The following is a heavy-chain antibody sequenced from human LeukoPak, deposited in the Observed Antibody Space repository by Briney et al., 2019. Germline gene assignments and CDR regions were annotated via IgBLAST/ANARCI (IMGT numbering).Heavy chain of an antibody. D-gene: IGHD5-24*01. CDR1: GGSISSYY. J-gene: IGHJ4*02. Sequence: SETLSLTCTVSGGSISSYYWSWIRQPPGKGLEWIGYIYYSGSTNYNPSLKSRVTISVDTSKNQFSLKLSSVTAADTSVYYCAVRDGYKGPLDYGAQETLSPSPQ. CDR2: IYYSGST. CDR3: AVRDGYKGPLDY. V-gene: IGHV4-59*01.